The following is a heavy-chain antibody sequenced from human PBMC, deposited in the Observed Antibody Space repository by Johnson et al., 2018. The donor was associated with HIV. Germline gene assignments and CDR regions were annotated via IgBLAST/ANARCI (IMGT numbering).Heavy chain of an antibody. V-gene: IGHV3-9*01. J-gene: IGHJ3*02. D-gene: IGHD2-21*01. CDR2: ISWNSGSI. CDR3: AIDCGGDCYSGSGAFDI. Sequence: VQLVESGGGVVRPGGSLRLSCAASGFTFDDYAMHWVRQAPGKGLEWVSGISWNSGSIGYADSVKGRFTISRDNAKNSLYLQMNSLRAEDTALYYCAIDCGGDCYSGSGAFDIWGQGTMVTVSS. CDR1: GFTFDDYA.